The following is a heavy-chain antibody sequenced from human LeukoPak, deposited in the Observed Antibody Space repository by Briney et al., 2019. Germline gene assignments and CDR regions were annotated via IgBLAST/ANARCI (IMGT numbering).Heavy chain of an antibody. CDR3: VRQTVSGATYFDF. CDR2: IIQEGSRK. J-gene: IGHJ4*02. V-gene: IGHV3-7*03. D-gene: IGHD1-26*01. CDR1: GFTFNSYW. Sequence: GSLRLSCVASGFTFNSYWMSWVRQTPGKGLECVARIIQEGSRKEYSDSVEGRFTISRDNAKNSLYLQLSSLRTEDTAVYYCVRQTVSGATYFDFWGQGTLVTVSA.